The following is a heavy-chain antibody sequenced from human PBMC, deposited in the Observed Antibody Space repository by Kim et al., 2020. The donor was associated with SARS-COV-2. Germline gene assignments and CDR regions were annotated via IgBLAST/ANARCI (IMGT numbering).Heavy chain of an antibody. CDR3: AGDVMYYDFWSGYYTGYYGMDV. J-gene: IGHJ6*01. CDR2: IYSGGST. D-gene: IGHD3-3*01. Sequence: GGSLRLSCAASGFTVSSNYMSWVRQAPGKGLEWVSVIYSGGSTYYADSVKGRFTISRDNSKNTLYLQMNSLRAEDTAVYYCAGDVMYYDFWSGYYTGYYGMDVWGQGTTVTVSS. V-gene: IGHV3-53*01. CDR1: GFTVSSNY.